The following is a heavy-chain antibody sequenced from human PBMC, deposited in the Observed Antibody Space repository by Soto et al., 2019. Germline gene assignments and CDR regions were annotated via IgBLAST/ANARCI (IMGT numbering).Heavy chain of an antibody. CDR3: AKGREGSEVVTVIPDDY. Sequence: EVQLLESGGGLVQPGGSLRLSCAASGFTFSSYAMSWVRQAPGKGLEWVSAISGSGGSTYYADSVKGRFTISRDNSKNTLYLQMNSLRAEDTAVYYCAKGREGSEVVTVIPDDYWGQGTLVNVSS. V-gene: IGHV3-23*01. CDR1: GFTFSSYA. J-gene: IGHJ4*02. D-gene: IGHD2-21*02. CDR2: ISGSGGST.